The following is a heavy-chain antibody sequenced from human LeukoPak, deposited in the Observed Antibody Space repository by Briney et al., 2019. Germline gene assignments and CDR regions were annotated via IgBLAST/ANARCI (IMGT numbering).Heavy chain of an antibody. CDR1: GGSISSYY. Sequence: PSETLSLTCTVSGGSISSYYWSWIRQPPGKGLEWIGYIYYSGSTNYNPSLKSRVTISVDTSKNQFSLKLSSVTAADTAVYYCARYGENGPDYWGQGTLVTVSS. CDR2: IYYSGST. CDR3: ARYGENGPDY. V-gene: IGHV4-59*08. D-gene: IGHD4-17*01. J-gene: IGHJ4*02.